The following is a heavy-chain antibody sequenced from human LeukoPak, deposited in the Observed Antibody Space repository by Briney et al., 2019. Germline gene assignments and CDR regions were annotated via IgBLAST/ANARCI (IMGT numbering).Heavy chain of an antibody. D-gene: IGHD3-22*01. J-gene: IGHJ6*02. Sequence: SVKVSCKASGGTFSSYAISWVRQAPRQGLEWMGGIIPIFGTANYAQKFQGRVMITADESTSTAYMELSSLRSEDTAVYYCARDHGDSSGYTPSAYYYYGMDVWGQGTTVTVSS. CDR1: GGTFSSYA. CDR2: IIPIFGTA. CDR3: ARDHGDSSGYTPSAYYYYGMDV. V-gene: IGHV1-69*13.